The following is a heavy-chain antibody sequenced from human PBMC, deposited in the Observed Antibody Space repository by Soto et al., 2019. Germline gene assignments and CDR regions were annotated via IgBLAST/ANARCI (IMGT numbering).Heavy chain of an antibody. CDR1: GDSFSGNSAA. J-gene: IGHJ6*02. D-gene: IGHD1-26*01. CDR3: AHSGSYHYYNGMDV. V-gene: IGHV6-1*01. CDR2: TYYRSKWYN. Sequence: QTLSLTCAISGDSFSGNSAAWNGIRQSPSRGLEWLGRTYYRSKWYNDYAVSVKSRITINPDTSKNQFSLQLNSVTPEDTAVYYFAHSGSYHYYNGMDVCGQGITVTVSS.